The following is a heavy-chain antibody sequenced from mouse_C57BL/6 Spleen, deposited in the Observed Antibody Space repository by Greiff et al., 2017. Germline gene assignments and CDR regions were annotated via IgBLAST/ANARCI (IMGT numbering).Heavy chain of an antibody. CDR1: GYTFTDYY. D-gene: IGHD2-4*01. J-gene: IGHJ4*01. V-gene: IGHV1-26*01. CDR3: ALGDDYDGARAMDY. CDR2: INPNNGGT. Sequence: EVQLQQSGPELVKPGASVKISCKASGYTFTDYYMNWVKQSHGKSLEWIGDINPNNGGTSYNQKFKGKATLTVDKSSSTAYMELRSLTSEDSAVYYCALGDDYDGARAMDYWGQGTSVTVSS.